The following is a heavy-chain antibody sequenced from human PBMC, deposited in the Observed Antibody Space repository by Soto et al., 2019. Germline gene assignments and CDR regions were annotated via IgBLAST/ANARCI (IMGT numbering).Heavy chain of an antibody. CDR1: GFTFSSYS. CDR2: ISSSSSYI. Sequence: GGSLRLSCAASGFTFSSYSMNWVRQAPGRGLEWVSSISSSSSYIYYADSVKGRFTISRDNAENSLYLQMNSLRAEDTAVYYCARDGYYYDSSGYHDYWGQGTLVTVSS. V-gene: IGHV3-21*01. D-gene: IGHD3-22*01. CDR3: ARDGYYYDSSGYHDY. J-gene: IGHJ4*02.